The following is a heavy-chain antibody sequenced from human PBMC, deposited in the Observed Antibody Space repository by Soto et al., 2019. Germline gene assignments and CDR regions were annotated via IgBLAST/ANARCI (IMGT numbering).Heavy chain of an antibody. CDR3: ATGWLRLRNYYYYGMDV. V-gene: IGHV1-24*01. CDR2: FDPEDGET. D-gene: IGHD5-12*01. Sequence: ASVKVSCKVSVYTLTELSMHWVRQAPGKGLEWMGGFDPEDGETIYAQKFQGRVTMTEDTSTDTAYMELSSLRSEDTAVYYCATGWLRLRNYYYYGMDVWGQGTTVTVSS. J-gene: IGHJ6*02. CDR1: VYTLTELS.